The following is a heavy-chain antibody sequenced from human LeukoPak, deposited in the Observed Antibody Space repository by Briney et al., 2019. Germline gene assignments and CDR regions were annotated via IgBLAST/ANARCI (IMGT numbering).Heavy chain of an antibody. D-gene: IGHD3-10*01. Sequence: GGSLRLSCAASGFSFSDYWMNWVRQAPGKGLEWVANMKEDGSEKYCVDCVKGRFTISRDNAKNSLYPQMNSLRAEDSAVYYCARGPNYGSRSDFFDFWGQGTLVTVSS. V-gene: IGHV3-7*03. J-gene: IGHJ4*02. CDR1: GFSFSDYW. CDR2: MKEDGSEK. CDR3: ARGPNYGSRSDFFDF.